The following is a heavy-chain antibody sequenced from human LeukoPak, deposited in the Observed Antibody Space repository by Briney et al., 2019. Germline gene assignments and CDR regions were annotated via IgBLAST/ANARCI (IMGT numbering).Heavy chain of an antibody. CDR2: ISNSSSTI. V-gene: IGHV3-48*01. CDR3: ARDGSDPHDFWSGRGGVGWFDP. J-gene: IGHJ5*02. CDR1: GFTFSSYS. D-gene: IGHD3-3*01. Sequence: GGSLRLSCAASGFTFSSYSMNWVRQAPGKGLEWVSYISNSSSTIYYADSVKGRFTISRDNAKNSLYLQMNSLRAEDTAVYYCARDGSDPHDFWSGRGGVGWFDPWGQGTLVTVSS.